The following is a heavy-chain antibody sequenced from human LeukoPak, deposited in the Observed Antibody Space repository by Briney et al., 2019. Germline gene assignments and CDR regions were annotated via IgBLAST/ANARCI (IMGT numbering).Heavy chain of an antibody. V-gene: IGHV1-18*01. D-gene: IGHD6-13*01. Sequence: ASVKVSCKASGYTFTSYGISWVRQAPGQGLEWMGWISAYNGNTNYAQKLQGRVTMTTDTSTSTACMELRSLRSDDTAVYYCARVEYSSSWYFTAPDYWGQGTLVTVSS. CDR3: ARVEYSSSWYFTAPDY. J-gene: IGHJ4*02. CDR1: GYTFTSYG. CDR2: ISAYNGNT.